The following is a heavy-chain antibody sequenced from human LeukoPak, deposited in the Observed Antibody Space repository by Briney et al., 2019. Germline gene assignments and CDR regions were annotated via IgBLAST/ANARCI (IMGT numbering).Heavy chain of an antibody. CDR3: ARRASYGMDV. CDR2: IYYSGST. V-gene: IGHV4-39*01. CDR1: GGSISSSSYY. Sequence: SETLSLTCTVSGGSISSSSYYWGWIRQPPGKGLEWIGSIYYSGSTYYNPSLKSRVTISVDTSKNQFPLKLSSVTAADTAVYYCARRASYGMDVWGQGTTVTVSS. J-gene: IGHJ6*02.